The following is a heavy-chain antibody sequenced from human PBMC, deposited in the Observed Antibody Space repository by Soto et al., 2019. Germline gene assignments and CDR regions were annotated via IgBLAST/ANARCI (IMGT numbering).Heavy chain of an antibody. V-gene: IGHV3-23*01. D-gene: IGHD3-10*01. CDR1: GFTFSSYS. CDR2: FRTSGDGGTT. Sequence: SLRLSCAASGFTFSSYSMSWVRQAPGKGLEWVSGFRTSGDGGTTYYADSVKGRFTISRDNSKNMLFLQMNSLRAEDTAIYYCAKKVNSGPGSQYFDYWGQVTLVTVSS. J-gene: IGHJ4*02. CDR3: AKKVNSGPGSQYFDY.